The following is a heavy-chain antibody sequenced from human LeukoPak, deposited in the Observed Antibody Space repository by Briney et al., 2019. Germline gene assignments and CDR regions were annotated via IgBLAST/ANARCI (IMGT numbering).Heavy chain of an antibody. D-gene: IGHD3-10*01. Sequence: SVKVSCKASGGTFSSYAISWVRQAPGQGLEWMGGIIPIFGTANYAQKFQGRVTITADKSTSTAYMELSSLRSEDAAVYYCARDYSITMVRGVIRGAFDPWGQGTLVTVSS. V-gene: IGHV1-69*06. CDR2: IIPIFGTA. CDR1: GGTFSSYA. CDR3: ARDYSITMVRGVIRGAFDP. J-gene: IGHJ5*02.